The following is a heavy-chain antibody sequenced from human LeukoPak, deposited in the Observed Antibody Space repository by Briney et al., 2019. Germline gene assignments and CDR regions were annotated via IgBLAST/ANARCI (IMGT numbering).Heavy chain of an antibody. CDR2: IRSKANSYAT. CDR3: TTLYTSSTSS. D-gene: IGHD2-2*01. Sequence: PGGSLRLSCAASGFTFSGSAMHWVRQASGKGLEWVGRIRSKANSYATAYAASVKGRFTISRDDSKNTAYLQMNSLKTEDTAVYYCTTLYTSSTSSWGQGTLVTVSS. CDR1: GFTFSGSA. V-gene: IGHV3-73*01. J-gene: IGHJ5*02.